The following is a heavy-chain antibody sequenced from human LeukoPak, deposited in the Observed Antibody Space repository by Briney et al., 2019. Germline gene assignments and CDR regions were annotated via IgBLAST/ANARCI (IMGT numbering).Heavy chain of an antibody. J-gene: IGHJ1*01. CDR1: GFTFSSYG. Sequence: GGSLRLSCAASGFTFSSYGMHWVRQAPGKGLEWVAFIRYDGSNKYYADSVKGRFTISRDNSKNTLYLQMNSLRAEDTAVYYCARIGIRAQYCQHWGQGTLVTVSS. CDR2: IRYDGSNK. V-gene: IGHV3-30*02. CDR3: ARIGIRAQYCQH. D-gene: IGHD1-14*01.